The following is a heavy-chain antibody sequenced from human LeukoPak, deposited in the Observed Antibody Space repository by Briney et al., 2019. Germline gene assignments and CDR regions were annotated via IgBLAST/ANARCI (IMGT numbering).Heavy chain of an antibody. D-gene: IGHD3-9*01. CDR1: GGSISSSSYY. Sequence: KPSETLSLTCTVSGGSISSSSYYWGWIRQPPGKGLEWIGSIYYSGSTYYNPSLKRRVTISVDTSKNQFSLKLSSVTAADTAVYYCARHGRGYYDILTGYLDYWGQGTLVTVSS. CDR3: ARHGRGYYDILTGYLDY. CDR2: IYYSGST. J-gene: IGHJ4*02. V-gene: IGHV4-39*01.